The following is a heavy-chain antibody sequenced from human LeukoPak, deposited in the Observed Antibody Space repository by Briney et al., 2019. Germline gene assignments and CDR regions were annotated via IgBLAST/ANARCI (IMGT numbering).Heavy chain of an antibody. V-gene: IGHV4-34*01. CDR1: GFTVSSNY. CDR3: ASSSGAAAASSFDY. D-gene: IGHD6-13*01. J-gene: IGHJ4*02. CDR2: INHSGST. Sequence: GSLRLSCAASGFTVSSNYMSWVRQPPGKGLEWIGEINHSGSTNYNLSLKSRVTISVDTSKNQFSLKLSSVTAADTAVYYCASSSGAAAASSFDYWGQGTLVTVSS.